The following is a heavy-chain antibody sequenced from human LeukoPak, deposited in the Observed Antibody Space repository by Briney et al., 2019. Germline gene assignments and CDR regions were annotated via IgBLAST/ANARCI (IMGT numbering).Heavy chain of an antibody. Sequence: GGSLRLSCAASGFTFDDYGMSWVRQAPGKGLEWVSGINWNGGSTGYADSVKGRFTISRDNAKNSLYLQMNSLRAEDTAVYYCAREPGREWFGELLGDYWGQGTLVTVSS. CDR2: INWNGGST. CDR3: AREPGREWFGELLGDY. V-gene: IGHV3-20*04. J-gene: IGHJ4*02. D-gene: IGHD3-10*01. CDR1: GFTFDDYG.